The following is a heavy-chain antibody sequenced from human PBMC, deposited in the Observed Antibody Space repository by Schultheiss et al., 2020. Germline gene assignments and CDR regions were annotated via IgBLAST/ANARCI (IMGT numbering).Heavy chain of an antibody. CDR2: ISGSGGST. D-gene: IGHD4-17*01. J-gene: IGHJ4*02. V-gene: IGHV3-23*01. CDR3: AKEGTVTTDPFDY. Sequence: RGSLRLSCAASGFTFSSYAMSWVRQAPGKGLEWVSAISGSGGSTYYADSVKGRFTISRDNSQNTLYLQMNSLRAEDTAVYYCAKEGTVTTDPFDYWGQGTLVTVSS. CDR1: GFTFSSYA.